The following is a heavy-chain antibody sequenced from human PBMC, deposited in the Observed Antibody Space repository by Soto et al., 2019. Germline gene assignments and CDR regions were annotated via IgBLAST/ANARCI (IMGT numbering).Heavy chain of an antibody. D-gene: IGHD1-26*01. V-gene: IGHV5-51*01. J-gene: IGHJ4*02. CDR3: ARSGGSYPTDY. CDR1: GYSFTSYW. CDR2: IYPGDSDT. Sequence: GASLKISCEASGYSFTSYWIGWVRQMPGKGLEWMGIIYPGDSDTRYSPSFQGQVTISADKSLSTAYLQWRSLKASDTAMYYCARSGGSYPTDYWGQGTPVTVSS.